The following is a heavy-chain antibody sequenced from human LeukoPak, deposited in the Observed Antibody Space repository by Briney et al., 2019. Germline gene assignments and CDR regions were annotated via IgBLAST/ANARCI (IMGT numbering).Heavy chain of an antibody. V-gene: IGHV1-2*02. J-gene: IGHJ5*02. CDR1: GYTFTGYY. CDR2: INPNSGGT. D-gene: IGHD6-19*01. CDR3: ARDRWDGGWYWFDP. Sequence: GASVKVSCKASGYTFTGYYMHWVRQAPGQGLEWMGWINPNSGGTNYAQKFQGRVTMTRDTSISTAYMELSRLRSDDTAVYYCARDRWDGGWYWFDPWGQGTLVTVSS.